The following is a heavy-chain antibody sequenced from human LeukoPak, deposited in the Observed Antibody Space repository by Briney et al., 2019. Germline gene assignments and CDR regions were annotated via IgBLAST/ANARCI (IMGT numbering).Heavy chain of an antibody. CDR3: ARAPYSSSWYLAFDI. J-gene: IGHJ3*02. CDR2: IIPIFGTA. D-gene: IGHD6-13*01. V-gene: IGHV1-69*05. Sequence: SVKVSCKASGGTFSSYAISWVRQAPGQGLEWMGGIIPIFGTANYAQKFQGRVTITTDESTSTAYMELNSLRAEDTAVYYCARAPYSSSWYLAFDIWGQGTMVTVSS. CDR1: GGTFSSYA.